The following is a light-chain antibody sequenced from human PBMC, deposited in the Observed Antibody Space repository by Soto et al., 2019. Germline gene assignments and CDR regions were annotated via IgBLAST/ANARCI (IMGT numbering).Light chain of an antibody. CDR2: GAS. Sequence: IVLSQSPSALSVSPGERATLSCRASQSVSSTLAWHQQRPGQAPRLLIYGASTRATGVPARFSGGGSGTEFTLTISSLQSEDFAVYYCQQYNNWLRTFGQGTKVDI. CDR1: QSVSST. J-gene: IGKJ1*01. CDR3: QQYNNWLRT. V-gene: IGKV3D-15*01.